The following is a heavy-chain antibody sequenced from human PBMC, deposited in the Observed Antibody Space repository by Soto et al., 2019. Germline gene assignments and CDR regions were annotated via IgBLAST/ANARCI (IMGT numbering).Heavy chain of an antibody. D-gene: IGHD3-9*01. J-gene: IGHJ4*02. CDR3: ARAKYDILTGYGPKCFDY. CDR1: GGSFSGYY. Sequence: SETLSLTCAVYGGSFSGYYWSWIRQPPGKGLEWIGEINHSGSTNYNPSLKSRVTISVDTSKNQFSLKLSSVTAADTAVYYCARAKYDILTGYGPKCFDYWGQGTLVTVSS. CDR2: INHSGST. V-gene: IGHV4-34*01.